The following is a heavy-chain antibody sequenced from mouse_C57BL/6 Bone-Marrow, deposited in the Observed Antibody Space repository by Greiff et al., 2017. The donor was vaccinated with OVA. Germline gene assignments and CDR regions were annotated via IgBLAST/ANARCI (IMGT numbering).Heavy chain of an antibody. CDR2: IWGGGST. CDR1: GFSLTSYG. V-gene: IGHV2-9*01. J-gene: IGHJ1*03. CDR3: AKQGDYGSSYWDFDV. Sequence: QVQLKESGPGLVAPSQSLSITCTVSGFSLTSYGVDWVRQPPGQGLEWMGVIWGGGSTNYNSSPMSSLCISKDNSKSQVCLKMNSLQTDDTAMYYCAKQGDYGSSYWDFDVWGTGTTVTVSS. D-gene: IGHD1-1*01.